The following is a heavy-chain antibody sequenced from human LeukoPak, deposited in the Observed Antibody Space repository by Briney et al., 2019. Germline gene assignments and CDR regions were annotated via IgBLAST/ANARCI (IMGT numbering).Heavy chain of an antibody. J-gene: IGHJ4*02. CDR3: ANGGASDGSSGYYYDF. CDR1: GFTFSSYA. CDR2: ISGSGGST. Sequence: GGSLRLSCAASGFTFSSYAMSWVRQAPGKGLEWVSAISGSGGSTYYADSVKGRFTISRDNSKNTLYLQMNSVRAEDTAVYYCANGGASDGSSGYYYDFWGQGTLVTVSS. D-gene: IGHD3-22*01. V-gene: IGHV3-23*01.